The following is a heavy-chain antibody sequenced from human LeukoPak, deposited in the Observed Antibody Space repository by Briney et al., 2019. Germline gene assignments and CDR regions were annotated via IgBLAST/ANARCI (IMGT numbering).Heavy chain of an antibody. J-gene: IGHJ4*02. D-gene: IGHD2-15*01. Sequence: PLETLSLTCAVYGGSFSGYYWSWIRQPPGKGLEWIGEINHSGSTNYNPSLKSRVTISVDTSKNQFSLRLASVTAADTAVFYCARSGGYCSGGRCYNFDSWGQGTLVTVSS. CDR2: INHSGST. V-gene: IGHV4-34*01. CDR1: GGSFSGYY. CDR3: ARSGGYCSGGRCYNFDS.